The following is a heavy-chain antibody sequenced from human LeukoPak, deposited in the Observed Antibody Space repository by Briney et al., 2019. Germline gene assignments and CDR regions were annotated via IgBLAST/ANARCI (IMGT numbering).Heavy chain of an antibody. CDR3: ARSILPAANAIDY. CDR2: MSSSGSTI. J-gene: IGHJ4*02. CDR1: GFTFSDYY. D-gene: IGHD2-2*01. Sequence: GGSLGLSCAASGFTFSDYYMNWIRQAPGKGLEWISYMSSSGSTISYADSVTGRFTVSRDNAKNSLYLQMNSLRAEDTAVYYCARSILPAANAIDYWGQGTLLTVSS. V-gene: IGHV3-11*04.